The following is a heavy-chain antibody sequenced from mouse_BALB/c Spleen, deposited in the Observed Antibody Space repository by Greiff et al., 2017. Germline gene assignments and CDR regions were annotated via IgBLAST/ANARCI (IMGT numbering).Heavy chain of an antibody. V-gene: IGHV5-17*02. J-gene: IGHJ3*01. CDR3: ARSATMINPFAY. CDR1: GFTFSSFG. Sequence: EVQRVESGGGLVQPGGSRKLSCAASGFTFSSFGMHWVRQAPEKGLEWVAYISSGSSTIYYADTVKGRFTISRDNPKNTLFLQMTSLRSEDTAMYYCARSATMINPFAYWGQGTLVTVSA. CDR2: ISSGSSTI. D-gene: IGHD2-4*01.